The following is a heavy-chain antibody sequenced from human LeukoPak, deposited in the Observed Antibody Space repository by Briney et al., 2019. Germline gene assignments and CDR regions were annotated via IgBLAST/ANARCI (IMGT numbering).Heavy chain of an antibody. Sequence: GGSLRLSCAASGFTFDDYAMHWVRQAPGKGLEWVSGISWNSGSIGYADSVKGRFTISRDNAKNSLYLQMNSLRAEDTALYYCAKDRAAHPCHAFDIWGQGTMVTVSS. CDR2: ISWNSGSI. CDR1: GFTFDDYA. J-gene: IGHJ3*02. D-gene: IGHD6-6*01. V-gene: IGHV3-9*01. CDR3: AKDRAAHPCHAFDI.